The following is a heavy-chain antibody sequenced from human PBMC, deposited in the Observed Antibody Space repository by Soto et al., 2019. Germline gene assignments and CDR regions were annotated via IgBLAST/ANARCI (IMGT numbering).Heavy chain of an antibody. CDR1: GDSITSSSHY. D-gene: IGHD2-8*02. Sequence: SETLSLTCTVSGDSITSSSHYWGWIRQPPGKGLESIANIYYDGNTYYNPSLKSRVTISLDTSKNQFSLKLNSVTAADTAVYYCARGGGVYYFDYWGQGTLVTVSS. CDR3: ARGGGVYYFDY. V-gene: IGHV4-39*07. CDR2: IYYDGNT. J-gene: IGHJ4*02.